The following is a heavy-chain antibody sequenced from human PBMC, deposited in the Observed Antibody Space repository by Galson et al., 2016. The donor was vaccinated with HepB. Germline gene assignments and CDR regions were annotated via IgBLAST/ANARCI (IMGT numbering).Heavy chain of an antibody. CDR3: ARPGIFGRPYLLL. D-gene: IGHD2-15*01. V-gene: IGHV4-39*01. J-gene: IGHJ1*01. CDR2: IYYTGAS. CDR1: GASISGSSYY. Sequence: LSLTCTVSGASISGSSYYWTWVRQPPGKGLEWIGSIYYTGASYYNPSLKSRATISVDTSKNQFSLEVTSVAATDTAVYYCARPGIFGRPYLLLWGRGTLVSISS.